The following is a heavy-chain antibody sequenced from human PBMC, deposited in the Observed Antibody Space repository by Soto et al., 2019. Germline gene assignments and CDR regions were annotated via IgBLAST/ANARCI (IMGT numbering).Heavy chain of an antibody. J-gene: IGHJ4*02. D-gene: IGHD3-22*01. CDR1: GFTFDDYT. V-gene: IGHV3-43*01. Sequence: GSLRLSCAASGFTFDDYTMHWVRQAPGKGLEWVSLISWDGGSTYYADSVKGRFTISRDNSKNSLYLQMNSLRTEDTALYYCAREIYDDYDSSGFDHWGQGTLVTVSS. CDR2: ISWDGGST. CDR3: AREIYDDYDSSGFDH.